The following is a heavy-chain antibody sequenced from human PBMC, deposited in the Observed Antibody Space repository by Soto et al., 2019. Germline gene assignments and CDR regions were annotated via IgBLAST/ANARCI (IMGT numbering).Heavy chain of an antibody. CDR3: AKNRAIFGVVIPGAFDI. Sequence: QPGGSLRLSCAASGFTFSSYAMSWVRQAPGKGLEWVSAISGSGGSTYYADSVKGRFTISRDNSKNTLYLQMNSLRAEDTAVYYCAKNRAIFGVVIPGAFDIWGQGTMVTVSS. J-gene: IGHJ3*02. V-gene: IGHV3-23*01. D-gene: IGHD3-3*01. CDR1: GFTFSSYA. CDR2: ISGSGGST.